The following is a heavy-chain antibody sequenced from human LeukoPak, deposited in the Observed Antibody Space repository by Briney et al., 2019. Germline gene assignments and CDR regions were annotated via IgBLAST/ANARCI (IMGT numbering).Heavy chain of an antibody. CDR1: GGSITTYY. D-gene: IGHD2-21*02. V-gene: IGHV4-59*01. CDR2: IYYTGNT. J-gene: IGHJ4*02. Sequence: SETLSLTCAVSGGSITTYYWTWIRQPPGQALEWIGYIYYTGNTKNNPSLESRVTMSIDTSKNEFSLKIYSVNAADTAVYFCASGSVVTALDQWGQGTLATVSS. CDR3: ASGSVVTALDQ.